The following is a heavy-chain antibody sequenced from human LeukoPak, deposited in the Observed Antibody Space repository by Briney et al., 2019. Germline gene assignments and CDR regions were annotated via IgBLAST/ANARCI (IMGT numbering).Heavy chain of an antibody. CDR1: EFSVGSNY. J-gene: IGHJ6*03. D-gene: IGHD3-10*01. CDR2: IYSGGST. V-gene: IGHV3-66*01. CDR3: AKGDFYGSGRDYYYYMDV. Sequence: GGSLRLSCAASEFSVGSNYMTWVRQAPGKGLEWVSLIYSGGSTYYADSVKGRFTISGDNSKNTLYLQMNSLRAEDTAVYNCAKGDFYGSGRDYYYYMDVWGKGTTVTISS.